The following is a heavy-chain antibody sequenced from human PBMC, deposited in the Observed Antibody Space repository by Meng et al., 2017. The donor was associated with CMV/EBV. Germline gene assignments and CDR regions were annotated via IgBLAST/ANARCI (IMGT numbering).Heavy chain of an antibody. CDR1: GGSISSGDYD. CDR2: IYYSGST. J-gene: IGHJ4*02. CDR3: ARTGEYPTFDY. V-gene: IGHV4-30-4*08. D-gene: IGHD2/OR15-2a*01. Sequence: GQLLESGPGLVKPSQTLSLTCTGSGGSISSGDYDWSWIRQPPGKGLEWIGYIYYSGSTYYNPSLKSRVTISVDTSKNQFSLKLSSVSAADTAVYYCARTGEYPTFDYWGQGTLVTVSS.